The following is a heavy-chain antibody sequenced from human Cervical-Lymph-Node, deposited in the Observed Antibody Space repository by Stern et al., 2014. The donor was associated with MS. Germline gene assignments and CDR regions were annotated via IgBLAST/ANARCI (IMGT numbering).Heavy chain of an antibody. D-gene: IGHD2-21*01. V-gene: IGHV5-51*03. CDR2: IYPGDSDI. CDR3: ARWSVACDS. CDR1: GYNFINYW. Sequence: VQLVQSGAELKKPGESLKISCKTSGYNFINYWIAWVRQVPGKVLEWIGIIYPGDSDIRYSPSFQGHVTISVDKSITTAYLQWNSLKASDTAVYFCARWSVACDSWGQGALITVSS. J-gene: IGHJ4*02.